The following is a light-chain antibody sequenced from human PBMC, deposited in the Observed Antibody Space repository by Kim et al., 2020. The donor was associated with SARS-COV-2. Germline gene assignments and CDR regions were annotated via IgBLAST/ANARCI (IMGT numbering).Light chain of an antibody. CDR3: QVWDTDTDDYV. V-gene: IGLV3-21*01. J-gene: IGLJ1*01. CDR2: YDS. Sequence: SYELTQPPSVSVAPGQTARITCGGNNIGGHSVHWYQQKPGQAPVLVIYYDSDRPSGLPERFSGSKAATTATLTISRVEAGDEADYYCQVWDTDTDDYVFG. CDR1: NIGGHS.